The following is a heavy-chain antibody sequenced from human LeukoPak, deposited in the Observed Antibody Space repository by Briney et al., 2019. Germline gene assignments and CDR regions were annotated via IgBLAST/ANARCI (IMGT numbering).Heavy chain of an antibody. J-gene: IGHJ4*02. CDR1: GFTFSSYA. Sequence: PGGSLRLSCAASGFTFSSYAMSWVRQAPGKGLEWVSAISGSGGSTYYADSVKGRFTISRDNSKNTLYLQMNSLRAEDTAVYYCAKVTYCTNGVCYSSMPYYLDYWGQGTLVTVSS. CDR2: ISGSGGST. CDR3: AKVTYCTNGVCYSSMPYYLDY. V-gene: IGHV3-23*01. D-gene: IGHD2-8*01.